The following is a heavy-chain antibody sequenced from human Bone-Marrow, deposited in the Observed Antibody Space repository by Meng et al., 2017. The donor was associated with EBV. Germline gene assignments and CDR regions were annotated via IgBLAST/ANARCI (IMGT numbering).Heavy chain of an antibody. CDR1: GGTFSSYA. J-gene: IGHJ4*02. Sequence: VRRVPAGAEVNKTGSSVKVSCKASGGTFSSYAISWVRQAPGQGLEWMGGIIPIFGTANYAQKFQGRVTITADESTSTACMELSSLRSEDTAVYYCARDSDILTGPGGYWGQGTLVTVSS. CDR3: ARDSDILTGPGGY. V-gene: IGHV1-69*01. D-gene: IGHD3-9*01. CDR2: IIPIFGTA.